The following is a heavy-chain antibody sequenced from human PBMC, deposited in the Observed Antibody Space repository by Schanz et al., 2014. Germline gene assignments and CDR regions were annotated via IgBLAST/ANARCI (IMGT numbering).Heavy chain of an antibody. V-gene: IGHV3-7*01. CDR3: VRDSFFAFDY. D-gene: IGHD3-3*01. J-gene: IGHJ4*02. CDR2: IKKDGSEK. CDR1: GFIFSDYY. Sequence: VQLVESGGGLVKPGGSLRLSCAASGFIFSDYYMAWIRQAPGKGLEWVANIKKDGSEKYYVDSVKGRFTMSRDNAKNSVFLQMNSLRAEDTAVYYCVRDSFFAFDYWGQGTLVTVSS.